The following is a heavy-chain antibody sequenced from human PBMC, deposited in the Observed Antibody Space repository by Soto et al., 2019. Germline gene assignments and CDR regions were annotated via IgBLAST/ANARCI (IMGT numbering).Heavy chain of an antibody. CDR2: IYYSGST. Sequence: QVQLQESGPGLVKPSETLSLTCTVSGGSISSYYWSWIRQPPGKGLEWIGYIYYSGSTNYNPSLKCRVTISVDTSKNQFSLKLSSVTAADTAVYHCARDSSIYSYGYRGGLRLDYYYYMDVWGKGTTVTVSS. V-gene: IGHV4-59*01. CDR1: GGSISSYY. J-gene: IGHJ6*03. CDR3: ARDSSIYSYGYRGGLRLDYYYYMDV. D-gene: IGHD5-18*01.